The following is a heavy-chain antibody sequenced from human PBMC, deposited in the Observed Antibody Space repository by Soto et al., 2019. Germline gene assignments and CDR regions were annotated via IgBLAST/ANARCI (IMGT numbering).Heavy chain of an antibody. CDR2: ISAYNGNT. CDR1: GYTFTSYA. J-gene: IGHJ4*02. Sequence: QVQRVQSGAEVKKPGASVKVSCKASGYTFTSYAISWVRQAPGQGLEWMGWISAYNGNTYYGQKLKGRATMTTDTYKPTTYMQLRCLGTDDSAWYCCARAGSPAGYWGQGTLVTVSS. D-gene: IGHD6-6*01. CDR3: ARAGSPAGY. V-gene: IGHV1-18*01.